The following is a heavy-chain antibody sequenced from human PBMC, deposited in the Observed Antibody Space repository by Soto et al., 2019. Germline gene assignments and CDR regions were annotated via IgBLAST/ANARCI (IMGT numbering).Heavy chain of an antibody. CDR2: IHYSGST. Sequence: SETLSLTCTVAGDSVSSGTYYWSWIRQPPGKGLEWIGDIHYSGSTNYNPSLKSRVTMSVDTSKNQFSLKLTFVTAADTAMFYCARSSFYYDTSGYAVAWFDPWGQGTPVTVSS. D-gene: IGHD3-22*01. J-gene: IGHJ5*02. CDR1: GDSVSSGTYY. CDR3: ARSSFYYDTSGYAVAWFDP. V-gene: IGHV4-61*01.